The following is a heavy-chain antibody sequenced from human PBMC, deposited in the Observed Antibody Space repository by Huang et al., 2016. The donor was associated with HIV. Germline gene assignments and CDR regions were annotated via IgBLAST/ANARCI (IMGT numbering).Heavy chain of an antibody. D-gene: IGHD2-2*01. V-gene: IGHV1-18*01. J-gene: IGHJ4*02. CDR2: ISVYNSNT. CDR1: GYIFNNYG. Sequence: QVQLVQSGAEVKKPGASVKVSCKASGYIFNNYGINWVRQAPGQGLEWVGWISVYNSNTKYVQKLQDRVTMTTDTSTNTADMEMRSLRSDDTAIYYCTRDLSGVRTRGFDFWGQGTLITVSS. CDR3: TRDLSGVRTRGFDF.